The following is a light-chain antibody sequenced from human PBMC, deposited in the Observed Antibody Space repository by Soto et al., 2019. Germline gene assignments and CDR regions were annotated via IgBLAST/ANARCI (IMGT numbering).Light chain of an antibody. J-gene: IGKJ2*01. V-gene: IGKV1-5*03. Sequence: DIQMTQSPSTLSASVGYRVTITCRASQSISSWLAWYQRKPGKAPKLLIYKASSLESGVPSRFSGSGSGTEFTLTISSLQPDDYATYYCQQYNIYYTFGQGTKLEIK. CDR1: QSISSW. CDR3: QQYNIYYT. CDR2: KAS.